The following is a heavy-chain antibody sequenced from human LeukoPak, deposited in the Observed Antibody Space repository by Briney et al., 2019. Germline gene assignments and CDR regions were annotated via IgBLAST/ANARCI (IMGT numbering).Heavy chain of an antibody. V-gene: IGHV4-39*07. Sequence: SETLSLTCTVSGGSISSSSYYWGWIRQPPGKGLEWIGSIYYSGSTYYNPSLKSRVIISVDTSKNQFSLKLSSVTAADTAVYYCARVALLWFGESTYYFDYWGQGTLVTVSS. D-gene: IGHD3-10*01. J-gene: IGHJ4*02. CDR1: GGSISSSSYY. CDR2: IYYSGST. CDR3: ARVALLWFGESTYYFDY.